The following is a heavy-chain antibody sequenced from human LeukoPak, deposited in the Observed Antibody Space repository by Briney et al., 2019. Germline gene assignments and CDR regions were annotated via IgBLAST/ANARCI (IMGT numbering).Heavy chain of an antibody. J-gene: IGHJ4*02. CDR2: ISYDGSKE. CDR3: ARAYSSSWYAAY. D-gene: IGHD6-13*01. V-gene: IGHV3-30*03. Sequence: PGRSLRLSCAASGFTFSSYGMHWVRQAPGKGLEWVAVISYDGSKEYYADSVRGRFTISRDNSENTLYLQMSGLRAEDTAVYYCARAYSSSWYAAYWGQGTLVTVSS. CDR1: GFTFSSYG.